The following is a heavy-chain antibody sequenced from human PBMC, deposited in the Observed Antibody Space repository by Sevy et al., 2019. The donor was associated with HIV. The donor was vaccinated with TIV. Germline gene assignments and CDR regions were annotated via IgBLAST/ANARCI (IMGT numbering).Heavy chain of an antibody. CDR1: GFNFSGST. V-gene: IGHV3-73*01. D-gene: IGHD6-19*01. Sequence: GGSLRLSCAASGFNFSGSTMYWVRQASGKGLEWVGRIRRKVNIYATAYAASVKGRFTISRDDSKNTAYLQMNGLKTEDTAMYYCSSQRSIAVAGDYFDYWDQGTLVTVSS. CDR2: IRRKVNIYAT. CDR3: SSQRSIAVAGDYFDY. J-gene: IGHJ4*02.